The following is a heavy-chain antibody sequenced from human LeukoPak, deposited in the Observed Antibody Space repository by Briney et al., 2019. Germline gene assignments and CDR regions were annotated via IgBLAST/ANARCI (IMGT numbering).Heavy chain of an antibody. Sequence: ASVKVSCKASGYTFTSYDINWVRQATGQGLEWMGWMNHNSGNTGYAQKFQGRVTMTRNTSISTAYMELSSLRSEDTAVYYCARSIAIDYYYYYMDVWGKGTTVTISS. CDR3: ARSIAIDYYYYYMDV. CDR1: GYTFTSYD. CDR2: MNHNSGNT. D-gene: IGHD6-6*01. V-gene: IGHV1-8*01. J-gene: IGHJ6*03.